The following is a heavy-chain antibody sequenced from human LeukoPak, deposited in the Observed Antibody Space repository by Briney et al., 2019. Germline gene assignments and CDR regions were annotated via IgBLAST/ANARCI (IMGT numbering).Heavy chain of an antibody. Sequence: SVNVSCKASGGTFSSYAISWVRQAPGQGLEWMGGIIPIFGTANYAQKFQGRVTITADESTSTAYMELSSLRSEDTAVYYCATCCGDCYPRPYYFDYWGQGTLVTVSS. V-gene: IGHV1-69*13. D-gene: IGHD2-21*02. CDR3: ATCCGDCYPRPYYFDY. J-gene: IGHJ4*02. CDR2: IIPIFGTA. CDR1: GGTFSSYA.